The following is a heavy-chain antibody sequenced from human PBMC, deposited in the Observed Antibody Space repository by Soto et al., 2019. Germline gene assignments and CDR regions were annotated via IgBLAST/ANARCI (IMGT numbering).Heavy chain of an antibody. CDR1: GGSISSYY. CDR2: IYYSGST. V-gene: IGHV4-59*12. D-gene: IGHD3-3*01. Sequence: PSETLSLTCTVSGGSISSYYWSWIRQPPGKGLEWIGYIYYSGSTNYNPSLKSRVTISVDTSKNQFSLKLSSVTAADTAVYYCARDGKLAPFWYWGQGTLVTVSS. CDR3: ARDGKLAPFWY. J-gene: IGHJ1*01.